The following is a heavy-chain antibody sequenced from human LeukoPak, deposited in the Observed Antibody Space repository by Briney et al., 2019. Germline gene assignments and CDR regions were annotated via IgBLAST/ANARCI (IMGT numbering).Heavy chain of an antibody. CDR3: ARDRVRSDIAAPVGY. CDR1: GFTVSSNS. V-gene: IGHV3-53*01. J-gene: IGHJ4*02. D-gene: IGHD6-13*01. Sequence: PGGSLRLSCTVSGFTVSSNSMSWVRQAPGKGLEWVSFIYSDNTHYSDSVKGRFTISRDNSKNTLYLQMNSLRAEDTAVYYCARDRVRSDIAAPVGYWGQGTLVTVSS. CDR2: IYSDNT.